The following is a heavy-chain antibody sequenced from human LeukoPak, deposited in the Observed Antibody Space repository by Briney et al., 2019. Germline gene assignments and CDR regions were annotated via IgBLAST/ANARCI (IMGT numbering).Heavy chain of an antibody. J-gene: IGHJ4*02. Sequence: GGSLRLSCATSGFSFGAHGMHWVRRAPGKGLEWVAVIWYDGSNKYYADSVKGRFTISRDNSKNTLYLQMNSLRAEDTAVYYCARDLEDGYKVGSYYFDYWGQGTLVTVSS. D-gene: IGHD5-24*01. CDR2: IWYDGSNK. CDR3: ARDLEDGYKVGSYYFDY. V-gene: IGHV3-33*01. CDR1: GFSFGAHG.